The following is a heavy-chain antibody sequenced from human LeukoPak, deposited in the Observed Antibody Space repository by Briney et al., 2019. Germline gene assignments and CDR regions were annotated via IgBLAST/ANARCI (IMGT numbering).Heavy chain of an antibody. Sequence: PGGSLRLSCAASGFTFSSYAMSWVRQAPGKGLERVSAISGSGGSTYYADSVKGRFTISRDNSKNTLYLQMNSLRAEDTAVYYCAKTGLIAAAGTWWFDPWGQGTLVTVSS. J-gene: IGHJ5*02. CDR2: ISGSGGST. CDR3: AKTGLIAAAGTWWFDP. CDR1: GFTFSSYA. D-gene: IGHD6-13*01. V-gene: IGHV3-23*01.